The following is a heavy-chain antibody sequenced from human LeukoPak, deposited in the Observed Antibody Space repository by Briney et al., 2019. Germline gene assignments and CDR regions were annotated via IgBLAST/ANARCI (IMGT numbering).Heavy chain of an antibody. CDR2: IYYSGST. CDR3: ARIDRAVAGTIDY. D-gene: IGHD6-19*01. V-gene: IGHV4-59*08. J-gene: IGHJ4*02. CDR1: GGSISSYF. Sequence: PSEILSLTCTVSGGSISSYFWSWIRQPPGKGLEWIGYIYYSGSTNYNPSLKSRVTMSVDTSKNQFSLKLSSVTAADTAVYYCARIDRAVAGTIDYWGQGTLVTVSS.